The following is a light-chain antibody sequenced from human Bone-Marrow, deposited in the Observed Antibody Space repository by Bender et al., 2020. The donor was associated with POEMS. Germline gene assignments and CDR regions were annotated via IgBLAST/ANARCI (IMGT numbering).Light chain of an antibody. CDR3: AAWDAGLSGGG. CDR2: SDN. V-gene: IGLV1-44*01. CDR1: NSNIGTNA. Sequence: QSVLTQPPSASGTPGQRVTISCSGSNSNIGTNAVNWYQQFPGTAPKLLIHSDNQRPSGVPDRFCAFKSGTSASLANSGLRSEDETDYYGAAWDAGLSGGGFGVGTELTVL. J-gene: IGLJ3*02.